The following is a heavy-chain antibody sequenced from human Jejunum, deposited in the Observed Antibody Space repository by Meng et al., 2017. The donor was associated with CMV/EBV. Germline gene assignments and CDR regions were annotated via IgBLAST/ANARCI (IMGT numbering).Heavy chain of an antibody. CDR2: IYYSGST. CDR1: SGSISSGDNY. D-gene: IGHD6-6*01. CDR3: ARVSLRQTIFDY. J-gene: IGHJ4*02. Sequence: QVQLQESGPGLVKPSQTLSLTCTVSSGSISSGDNYWSWIRQPPGKGLEWIGYIYYSGSTYYNPSLKSRLTISVDTSKNQFSLNLTSVTAADTAVYYYARVSLRQTIFDYWGQGALVTVSS. V-gene: IGHV4-30-4*08.